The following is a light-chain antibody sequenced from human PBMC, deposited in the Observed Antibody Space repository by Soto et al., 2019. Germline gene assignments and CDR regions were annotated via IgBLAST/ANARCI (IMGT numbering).Light chain of an antibody. CDR3: QQYNNWPIT. J-gene: IGKJ5*01. Sequence: GVTQSRATLSVTQRERATLSCRASHSVGSLLAWYQQKPGQAPRLLIYGASTWATGIPARFTGSGSGTEFTLTICILQSEDVAVYYCQQYNNWPITFDPGRLLE. CDR1: HSVGSL. V-gene: IGKV3-15*01. CDR2: GAS.